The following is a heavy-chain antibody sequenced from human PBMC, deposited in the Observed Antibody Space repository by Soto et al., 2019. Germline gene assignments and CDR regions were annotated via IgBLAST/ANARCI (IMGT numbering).Heavy chain of an antibody. D-gene: IGHD4-17*01. J-gene: IGHJ6*03. V-gene: IGHV4-59*08. CDR2: IYYSGST. CDR3: ARRHGDYGLGYYYYYMDV. CDR1: GGSISSYY. Sequence: PSETLSLTCTVSGGSISSYYWSWIRQPPGKGLEWIGYIYYSGSTNYNPSLKSRVTISVDTSKNQFSLKLSSVTAADTAVYYCARRHGDYGLGYYYYYMDVWGKGTTVTVSS.